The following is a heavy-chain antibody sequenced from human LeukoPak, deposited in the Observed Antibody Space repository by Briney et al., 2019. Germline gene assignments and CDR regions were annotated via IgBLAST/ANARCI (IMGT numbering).Heavy chain of an antibody. CDR3: ATYPRITIFGVVTIFDY. CDR1: GYTLTELS. Sequence: GASVKVSCKVSGYTLTELSMHRVRQAPGKGLEWMGGFDPEDGETIYAQKFQGRVTMTEDTSTDTAYMELSSLRSEDTAVYYCATYPRITIFGVVTIFDYWGQGTLVTVSS. D-gene: IGHD3-3*01. V-gene: IGHV1-24*01. CDR2: FDPEDGET. J-gene: IGHJ4*02.